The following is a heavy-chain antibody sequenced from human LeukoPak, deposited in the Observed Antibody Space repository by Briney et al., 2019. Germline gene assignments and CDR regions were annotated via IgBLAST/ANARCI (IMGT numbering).Heavy chain of an antibody. V-gene: IGHV3-9*01. D-gene: IGHD4-17*01. CDR2: ISWNSGSI. Sequence: PGRSLRLSCAASGFTFDDYAMHWVRHAPGKGLEWVSGISWNSGSIGYADSVKGRFTISRDNAKNSLYLQMNSLRAEDTALYYCARGDYGDYNTYYFDYWGQGTLVTVSS. CDR3: ARGDYGDYNTYYFDY. CDR1: GFTFDDYA. J-gene: IGHJ4*02.